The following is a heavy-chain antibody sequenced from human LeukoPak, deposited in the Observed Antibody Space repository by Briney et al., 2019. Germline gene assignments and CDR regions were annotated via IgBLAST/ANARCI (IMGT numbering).Heavy chain of an antibody. V-gene: IGHV3-21*01. CDR3: AVFSFYDSSGYSY. J-gene: IGHJ4*02. CDR2: ISSSSSYI. D-gene: IGHD3-22*01. Sequence: GGSLRLSCAASGFTFSSYSMNWVRQAPGKGLEWVSSISSSSSYIYYADSVKGRFTISRDNAKNSLSLQMNSLRAEDTAVYYCAVFSFYDSSGYSYWGQGTLVTVSS. CDR1: GFTFSSYS.